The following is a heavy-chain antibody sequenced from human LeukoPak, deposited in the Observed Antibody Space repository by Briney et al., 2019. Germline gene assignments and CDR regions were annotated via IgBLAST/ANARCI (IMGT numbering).Heavy chain of an antibody. V-gene: IGHV3-30*18. CDR2: ISYDGSKK. CDR1: GFTLRYYG. J-gene: IGHJ6*02. CDR3: AKESLDTEQRNYNYYGLDV. D-gene: IGHD1-1*01. Sequence: GGSLRLSCAASGFTLRYYGMHWVRQAPGKGLEWVAFISYDGSKKRYADSVEDRFTISRDNSRNRLYVQVNSLRAEDTAVYYCAKESLDTEQRNYNYYGLDVWGQGTTVTVSS.